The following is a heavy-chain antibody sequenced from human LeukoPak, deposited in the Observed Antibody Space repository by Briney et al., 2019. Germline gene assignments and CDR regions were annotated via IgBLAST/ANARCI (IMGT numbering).Heavy chain of an antibody. CDR2: INHSGST. J-gene: IGHJ3*02. Sequence: PSETLSLTCAVYGGSFSGYYWSWIRQPPGKGLEWIGEINHSGSTNYNPSLKSRVTISVDTSKNQFSLKLSSVAAADTAVYYCARDESSGYYPDAFDIWGQGTMVTVSS. CDR3: ARDESSGYYPDAFDI. V-gene: IGHV4-34*01. D-gene: IGHD3-22*01. CDR1: GGSFSGYY.